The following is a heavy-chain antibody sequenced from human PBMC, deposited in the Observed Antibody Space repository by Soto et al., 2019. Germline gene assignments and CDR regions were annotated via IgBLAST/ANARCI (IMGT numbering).Heavy chain of an antibody. J-gene: IGHJ4*02. D-gene: IGHD2-15*01. CDR2: IYYSGGD. V-gene: IGHV4-59*08. Sequence: QVQLQESGPGLMQPSETLSLTCTVSGDSISDYYWGWVRQPPGKGLEWIGYIYYSGGDKYNPSLKSRVTISVDTYKNQFSLKMTSVTAADTAMYYCARHVRGYCDGGSCPYYFDYWGQGTLVTVSS. CDR3: ARHVRGYCDGGSCPYYFDY. CDR1: GDSISDYY.